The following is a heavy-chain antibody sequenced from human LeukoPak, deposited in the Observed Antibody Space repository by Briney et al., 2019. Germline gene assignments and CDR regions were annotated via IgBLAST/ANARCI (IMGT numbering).Heavy chain of an antibody. Sequence: GGSLRLSCAASGFTFSDYYMSWIRQAPGKGLEWVSYISYSSDTIYYTDSVKGRFTISRDNAKNSLYLLMNGLRAEDTAVYYCASGLLAYCGGACYNWGQGTLVTVSS. V-gene: IGHV3-11*04. CDR1: GFTFSDYY. CDR2: ISYSSDTI. CDR3: ASGLLAYCGGACYN. J-gene: IGHJ4*02. D-gene: IGHD2-21*02.